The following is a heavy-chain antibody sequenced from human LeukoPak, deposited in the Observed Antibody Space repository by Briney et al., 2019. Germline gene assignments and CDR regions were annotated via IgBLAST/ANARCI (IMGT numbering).Heavy chain of an antibody. D-gene: IGHD6-13*01. Sequence: PGGSLRLSCAASGFTFSSHSMNWVRQAPGKGLEWVSSISSSSSYIYYADSVKGRFTISRDNAKNSLYLQMNSLRAEDTAVYYCARDWHIAAAGGNFDYWGQGTLVTVSS. CDR3: ARDWHIAAAGGNFDY. CDR2: ISSSSSYI. CDR1: GFTFSSHS. J-gene: IGHJ4*02. V-gene: IGHV3-21*01.